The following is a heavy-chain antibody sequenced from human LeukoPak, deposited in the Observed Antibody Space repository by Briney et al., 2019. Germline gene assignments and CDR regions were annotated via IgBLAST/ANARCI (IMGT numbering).Heavy chain of an antibody. CDR2: IDTSGSTI. D-gene: IGHD3-10*02. J-gene: IGHJ6*04. V-gene: IGHV3-11*04. CDR3: AELGITMIGGV. Sequence: GGSLRLSCAASGFSFSDYYMSWVRQAPGKGPDWISYIDTSGSTIYYADSVKGRFTISRDNAKNSLYLQMDSLRAEDTAVYYCAELGITMIGGVWGKGTTVTISS. CDR1: GFSFSDYY.